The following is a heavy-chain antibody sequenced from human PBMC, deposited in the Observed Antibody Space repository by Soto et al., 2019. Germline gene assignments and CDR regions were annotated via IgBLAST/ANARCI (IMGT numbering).Heavy chain of an antibody. D-gene: IGHD2-21*02. V-gene: IGHV3-30*18. Sequence: QVQLVESGGGVVQPGRSLRLSCAASGFTFSSYGMHWVRQAPGKGLEWVAVISYDGSNKYYADSVKGRFTISRDNSKNTRYLQMNSLRAEDTAVYYCAKDGSAYCGGDCFFDYWGQGTLVTVSS. CDR2: ISYDGSNK. J-gene: IGHJ4*02. CDR3: AKDGSAYCGGDCFFDY. CDR1: GFTFSSYG.